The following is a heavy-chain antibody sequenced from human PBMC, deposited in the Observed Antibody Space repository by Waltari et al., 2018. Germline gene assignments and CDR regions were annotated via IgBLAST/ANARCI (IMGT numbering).Heavy chain of an antibody. D-gene: IGHD3-10*01. J-gene: IGHJ6*02. Sequence: QLQLQESGPGLVKPSETLSLTCTVSGGSINSSSYYWGWIRQPPGKGLEWIGSIYYSGSTYYNPSLKSRVTISVDTSKNQFSLKLSSVTAADTAVYYCARERTERFRERAYYHYGMDVWGQGTTVTVSS. CDR3: ARERTERFRERAYYHYGMDV. CDR1: GGSINSSSYY. V-gene: IGHV4-39*07. CDR2: IYYSGST.